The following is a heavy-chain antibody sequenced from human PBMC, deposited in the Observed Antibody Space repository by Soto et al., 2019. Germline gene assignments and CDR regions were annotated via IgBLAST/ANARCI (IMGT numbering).Heavy chain of an antibody. CDR1: GGSISSSSYY. Sequence: QLQLQESGPGLVKPSETLSLTCTVSGGSISSSSYYWGWIRQPPGKGREWIGSIYYSGSTYFNPSPKSRVTLSVDTSTNQFSLELSSVTAADTAVYYCARHQTVPSSGFDYWGQGTLVTVSS. D-gene: IGHD4-17*01. J-gene: IGHJ4*02. V-gene: IGHV4-39*01. CDR2: IYYSGST. CDR3: ARHQTVPSSGFDY.